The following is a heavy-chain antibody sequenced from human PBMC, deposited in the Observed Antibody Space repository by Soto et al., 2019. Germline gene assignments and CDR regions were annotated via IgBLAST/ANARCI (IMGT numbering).Heavy chain of an antibody. V-gene: IGHV1-69*13. CDR1: GGTFSSYA. D-gene: IGHD5-18*01. Sequence: SVKVSCKASGGTFSSYAISWVRQAPGQGLEWMGGIIPIFGTASYAQKFQGRVTITADESTSTAYMELSSLRSEDTAVYYCARGRGYSYGDLIFDYGGQGTLVTVSS. CDR2: IIPIFGTA. CDR3: ARGRGYSYGDLIFDY. J-gene: IGHJ4*02.